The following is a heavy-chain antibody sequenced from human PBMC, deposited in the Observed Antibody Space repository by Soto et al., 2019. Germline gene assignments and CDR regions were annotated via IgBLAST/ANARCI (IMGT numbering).Heavy chain of an antibody. Sequence: VQLLESGGGFVQPGGSLKLSCVASGFSFGNSPMSWVRQAPGRGLEWVSAITEAGGGIYYATSVKGRFVVSRDNSKNTLYLQMNSLRAEDTAVYYCARVPPNFYYNGMDVWGQGTTVTVSS. J-gene: IGHJ6*02. CDR3: ARVPPNFYYNGMDV. V-gene: IGHV3-23*01. CDR2: ITEAGGGI. CDR1: GFSFGNSP.